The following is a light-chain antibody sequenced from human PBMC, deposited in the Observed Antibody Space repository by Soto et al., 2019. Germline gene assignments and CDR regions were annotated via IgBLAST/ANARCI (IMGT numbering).Light chain of an antibody. CDR2: GAS. CDR3: QQYNTFWT. CDR1: RSLSRN. J-gene: IGKJ1*01. Sequence: MTQSPATRSVSPVEISTLACRALRSLSRNLSWDQQKPGHAPRLLIYGASTRATGIPARFSGSGSGTEFTLTISRLESEDSAVYYCQQYNTFWTFGPGTKVDIK. V-gene: IGKV3-15*01.